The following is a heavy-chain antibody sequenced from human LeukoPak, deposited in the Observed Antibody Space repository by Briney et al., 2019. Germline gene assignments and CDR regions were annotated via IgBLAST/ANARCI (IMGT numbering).Heavy chain of an antibody. Sequence: GSLRLSCAASGFTFSSYAMSWVRQAPGKGLEWVSAISGSGGSTYYADSVKGRFTISRDNSKNTLYLQMNSLRAEDTAVYYCAKDMLGFQWRTGMGAFDIWGQGTMVTVSS. CDR1: GFTFSSYA. J-gene: IGHJ3*02. CDR3: AKDMLGFQWRTGMGAFDI. CDR2: ISGSGGST. V-gene: IGHV3-23*01. D-gene: IGHD1-1*01.